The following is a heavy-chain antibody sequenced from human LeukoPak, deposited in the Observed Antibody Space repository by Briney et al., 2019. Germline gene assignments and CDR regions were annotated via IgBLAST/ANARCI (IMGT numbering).Heavy chain of an antibody. J-gene: IGHJ4*02. Sequence: PGGSLRLSCAASGFTFSSYAMHWVRQAPGKGLEWVAFIWYDGSNKDYTDSVKGRFTISRDNAKNRLHLQMNSLRAEDTAVYYCARAYDSSGYHRKALDYWGQGTQVIVSS. CDR1: GFTFSSYA. CDR3: ARAYDSSGYHRKALDY. CDR2: IWYDGSNK. D-gene: IGHD3-22*01. V-gene: IGHV3-33*01.